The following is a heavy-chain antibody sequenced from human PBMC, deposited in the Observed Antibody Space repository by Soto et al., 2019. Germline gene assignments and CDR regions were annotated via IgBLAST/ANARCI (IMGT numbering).Heavy chain of an antibody. CDR2: ISAYNGNT. Sequence: QVQLVQSGAEVKKPGASVKVSCKASGYTFTSYGISWVRQAPGQGLEWMGWISAYNGNTNYAQKLQGRVTMTTDTSTSTAYMELRSLRSDDTAVYYCARDRAKVTPAAIYGMDVWGQGTTVTFSS. J-gene: IGHJ6*02. CDR1: GYTFTSYG. CDR3: ARDRAKVTPAAIYGMDV. V-gene: IGHV1-18*01. D-gene: IGHD2-2*01.